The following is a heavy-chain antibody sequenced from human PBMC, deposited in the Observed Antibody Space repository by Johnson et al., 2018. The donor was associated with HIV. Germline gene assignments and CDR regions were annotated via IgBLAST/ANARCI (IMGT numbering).Heavy chain of an antibody. CDR2: ISYDGTKT. CDR3: ARDATYYYDSSGYHDAFDI. D-gene: IGHD3-22*01. J-gene: IGHJ3*02. V-gene: IGHV3-30*03. CDR1: GIIFSHYG. Sequence: QVRLVESGGGVVQPGRSLRLSCAVSGIIFSHYGMHWVRQAPGKGLEWVALISYDGTKTYYVDSVKGRFTISRDNSKNTLYLQMNSLRAEDTAVYYCARDATYYYDSSGYHDAFDIWGQGTMVTVSS.